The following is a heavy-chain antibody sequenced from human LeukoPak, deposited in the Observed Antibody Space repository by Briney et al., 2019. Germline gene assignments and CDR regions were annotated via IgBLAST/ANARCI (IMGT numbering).Heavy chain of an antibody. CDR2: IYYSGSA. CDR3: ARGYSSSWVDY. CDR1: GGSISSHY. Sequence: SETLSLTCTVSGGSISSHYWSWIRQPPGKGLEWIGYIYYSGSANYNPSLKSRVTISVDTSKNQFSLKLSSVTAADTAVYYCARGYSSSWVDYWGQGTLVTVSS. V-gene: IGHV4-59*11. D-gene: IGHD6-13*01. J-gene: IGHJ4*02.